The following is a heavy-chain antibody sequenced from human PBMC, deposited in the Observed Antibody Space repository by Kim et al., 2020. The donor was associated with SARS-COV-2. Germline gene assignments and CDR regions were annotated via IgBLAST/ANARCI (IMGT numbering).Heavy chain of an antibody. D-gene: IGHD2-2*01. CDR2: IKSKTDGGTA. CDR1: GIPFSDAW. J-gene: IGHJ1*01. CDR3: TTVSMR. V-gene: IGHV3-15*01. Sequence: GGSLRLSCAVSGIPFSDAWFNWVRQSPGKGLEWVGRIKSKTDGGTADLAAPVKGRFAISRDDSKNTLYLLMNNVETDDPAVYYCTTVSMRWGQGTLVTVSS.